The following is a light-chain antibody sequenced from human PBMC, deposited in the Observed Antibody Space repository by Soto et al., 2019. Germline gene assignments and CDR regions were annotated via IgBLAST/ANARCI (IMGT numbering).Light chain of an antibody. Sequence: EIVLTQSPGTLSLSPGERATLSCRASQSVSSSYLAWYQQKPGQAPRLLIYGASSRATGIPDRFSGSGSGTDFTLTISRLEPEDFAVHYCQQYGSSPWTFGQETKVDIK. V-gene: IGKV3-20*01. CDR2: GAS. CDR3: QQYGSSPWT. CDR1: QSVSSSY. J-gene: IGKJ1*01.